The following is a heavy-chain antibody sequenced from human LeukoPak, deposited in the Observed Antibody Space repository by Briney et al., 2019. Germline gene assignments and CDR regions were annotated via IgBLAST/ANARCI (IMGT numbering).Heavy chain of an antibody. Sequence: GGSLRLSCAASGFTFSNAWMSWVRQAPGKGLEWVGRIKSKTDGGTTDYAAPVKGRFTISRDDSKNTLYLQMNSLKTEDTAVYYCTTDLYSYGYVADYWGQGTLVTVSS. CDR1: GFTFSNAW. CDR2: IKSKTDGGTT. D-gene: IGHD5-18*01. CDR3: TTDLYSYGYVADY. J-gene: IGHJ4*02. V-gene: IGHV3-15*01.